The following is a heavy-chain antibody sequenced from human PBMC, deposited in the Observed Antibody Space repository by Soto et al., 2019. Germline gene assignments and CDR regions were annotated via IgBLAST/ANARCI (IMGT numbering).Heavy chain of an antibody. D-gene: IGHD3-3*01. V-gene: IGHV2-70*01. CDR2: IDWDDDK. CDR1: GFSLSTSGMC. J-gene: IGHJ6*02. Sequence: SCPTLVNPTQTLTLTCTFSGFSLSTSGMCXSWIRQPPGKALEWLALIDWDDDKYYSTSLKTRLTISKDTSKNQVVLTMTNMDPVDTATYYCARDFHYDFWSGYYAPGYYYYRMDVWGQGTTVTVSS. CDR3: ARDFHYDFWSGYYAPGYYYYRMDV.